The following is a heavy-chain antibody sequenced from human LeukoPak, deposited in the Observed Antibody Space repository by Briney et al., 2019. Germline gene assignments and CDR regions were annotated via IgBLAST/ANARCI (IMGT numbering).Heavy chain of an antibody. CDR2: IYTSGST. Sequence: SXXLSLTCTVSGGSISSYYWSWIRQPAGKGLEWIGRIYTSGSTNYNPSLKGRVTMTVDTSKNQFSLKLSSVTAADTAVYYCARDKPFHVVVIATASAFDIWGQGTMVTVSS. CDR1: GGSISSYY. D-gene: IGHD2-21*01. CDR3: ARDKPFHVVVIATASAFDI. V-gene: IGHV4-4*07. J-gene: IGHJ3*02.